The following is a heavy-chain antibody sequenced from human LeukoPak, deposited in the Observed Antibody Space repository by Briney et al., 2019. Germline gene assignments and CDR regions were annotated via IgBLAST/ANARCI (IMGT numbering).Heavy chain of an antibody. J-gene: IGHJ3*02. CDR3: ARPKPKYCSSTSCYLDAFDI. CDR2: ISYDGSNK. V-gene: IGHV3-30-3*01. Sequence: PGGSLRLSCAASGFTFSSYAMHWVRQAPGKGLEWVAVISYDGSNKYYADSVKGRFTISRDNSKNTLYLQMNSLRAEDTAVYYCARPKPKYCSSTSCYLDAFDIWGQGTMVTVSS. CDR1: GFTFSSYA. D-gene: IGHD2-2*01.